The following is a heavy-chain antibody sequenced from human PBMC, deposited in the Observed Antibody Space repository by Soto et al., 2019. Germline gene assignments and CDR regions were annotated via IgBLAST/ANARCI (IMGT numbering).Heavy chain of an antibody. CDR1: GGSISSSNW. CDR3: ARAGQSRSAADYYFDY. Sequence: QVQLQESGPGLVKPSGTLSLTCAVSGGSISSSNWWSWVRQPPGKGLEWIGEIYHSGSTNYNPSLTSRVTISVDKSKNQFSLKLSSVTAADTAVYYCARAGQSRSAADYYFDYWGQGTLVTVSS. J-gene: IGHJ4*02. D-gene: IGHD2-2*01. CDR2: IYHSGST. V-gene: IGHV4-4*02.